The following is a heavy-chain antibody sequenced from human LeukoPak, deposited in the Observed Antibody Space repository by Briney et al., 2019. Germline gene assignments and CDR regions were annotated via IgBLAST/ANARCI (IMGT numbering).Heavy chain of an antibody. V-gene: IGHV4-59*08. CDR1: GGSISSYY. CDR3: AGERIAAAGTPYFDY. CDR2: IYYSGST. D-gene: IGHD6-13*01. J-gene: IGHJ4*02. Sequence: SETLSLTCTVSGGSISSYYWSWIRQPPGKGQEWIGYIYYSGSTNYNPSLKSRVTISVDTSKNQFSLKLSSVTAADTAVYYCAGERIAAAGTPYFDYWGQGTLVTVSS.